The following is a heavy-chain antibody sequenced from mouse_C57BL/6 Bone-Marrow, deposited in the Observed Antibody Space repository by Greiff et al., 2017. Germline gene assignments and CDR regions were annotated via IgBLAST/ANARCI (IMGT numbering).Heavy chain of an antibody. V-gene: IGHV5-4*01. CDR1: GFTFSSYA. CDR2: ISDGGSYT. Sequence: DVMLVESGGGLVKPGGSLKLSCAASGFTFSSYAMSWVRQTPEKRLEWVATISDGGSYTYYPDNVKGRFTISRDNAKNNLYLQMSHLKSEDTAMYYCARDRDGYSFYFDYWGQGTTLTVSS. D-gene: IGHD2-3*01. J-gene: IGHJ2*01. CDR3: ARDRDGYSFYFDY.